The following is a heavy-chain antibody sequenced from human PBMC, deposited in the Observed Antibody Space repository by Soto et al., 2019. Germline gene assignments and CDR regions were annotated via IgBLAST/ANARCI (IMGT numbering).Heavy chain of an antibody. V-gene: IGHV3-74*01. CDR1: GFTFSSYW. Sequence: GGSLRLSCAASGFTFSSYWMHWVRQAPGKGLVWVSRINSDGSSTRYADSVRGRFTISRDNAKNTLYLQMNSLRAEDTAVYYCARGGKTVTTFDYWGQGTLVTVSS. D-gene: IGHD4-17*01. CDR3: ARGGKTVTTFDY. CDR2: INSDGSST. J-gene: IGHJ4*02.